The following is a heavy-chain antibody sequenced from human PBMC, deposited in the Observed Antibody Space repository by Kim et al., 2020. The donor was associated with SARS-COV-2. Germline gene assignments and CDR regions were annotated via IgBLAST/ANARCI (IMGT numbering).Heavy chain of an antibody. Sequence: ASVKVSCKAXGYTFTSYAVNWVRQAPGQGLQWMGWINTKTGNPRYAQDFTGRFVFSLDTTVNTTYLQISSLRGEDNAVYYCARAADFTSGPGWYFDLWGRGTLVTVSS. CDR2: INTKTGNP. J-gene: IGHJ2*01. D-gene: IGHD6-19*01. V-gene: IGHV7-4-1*02. CDR3: ARAADFTSGPGWYFDL. CDR1: GYTFTSYA.